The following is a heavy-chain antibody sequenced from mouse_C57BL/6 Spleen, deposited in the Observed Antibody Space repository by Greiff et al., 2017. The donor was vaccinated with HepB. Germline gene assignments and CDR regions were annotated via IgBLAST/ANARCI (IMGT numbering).Heavy chain of an antibody. Sequence: QVQLQQSGAELVRPGTSVKVSCKASGYAFTNYLIEWVKQRPGQGLEWIGVINPGSGGTNYNEKFKGKATLTADKSSRTAYMQLSSLTSDASAVYFCARSGSTWGQGTTLTVSS. CDR3: ARSGST. CDR1: GYAFTNYL. D-gene: IGHD1-1*01. J-gene: IGHJ2*01. V-gene: IGHV1-54*01. CDR2: INPGSGGT.